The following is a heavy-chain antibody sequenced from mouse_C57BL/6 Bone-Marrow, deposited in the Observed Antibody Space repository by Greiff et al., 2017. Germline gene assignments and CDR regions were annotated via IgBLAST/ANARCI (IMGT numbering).Heavy chain of an antibody. CDR1: GYTFTSYW. CDR3: ARVGPLCYGSSYGGFDV. Sequence: VQLQQPGAELVKPGASVKLSCKASGYTFTSYWMHWVKQRPGRGLEWIGRIDPTSGGTKYNAKFKSKATLTVAKPSSTAYLQLSSLTSEDSAVXYCARVGPLCYGSSYGGFDVGGKGTTVTVSS. J-gene: IGHJ1*03. D-gene: IGHD1-1*01. V-gene: IGHV1-72*01. CDR2: IDPTSGGT.